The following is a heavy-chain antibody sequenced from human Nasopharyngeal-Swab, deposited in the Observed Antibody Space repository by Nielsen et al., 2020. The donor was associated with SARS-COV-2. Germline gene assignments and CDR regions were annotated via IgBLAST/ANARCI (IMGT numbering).Heavy chain of an antibody. D-gene: IGHD5-18*01. CDR1: GFTFSSYG. V-gene: IGHV3-30*18. Sequence: GASLKISCAASGFTFSSYGMHWVRQAPGKGLEWVAVISYDGSNKYYADSVKGRFTISRDNSKNTLYLQMNSLRAEDTAVYYCAKDWGYKSDYYYYMDVWGKGTTVTVSS. CDR3: AKDWGYKSDYYYYMDV. CDR2: ISYDGSNK. J-gene: IGHJ6*03.